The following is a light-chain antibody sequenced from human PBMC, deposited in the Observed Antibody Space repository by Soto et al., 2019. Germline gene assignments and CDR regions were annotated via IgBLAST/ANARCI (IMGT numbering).Light chain of an antibody. Sequence: DMEMTQSPSSLSASVGDRVTITCRASQSISNYLKWYQHKPGKVPKLLIYAASSLHSGVPTRFSGSGSGTYFTLTINSLQPEDFATYYCQQSYGTPLTFGGGTKIEIK. CDR2: AAS. V-gene: IGKV1-39*01. CDR3: QQSYGTPLT. CDR1: QSISNY. J-gene: IGKJ4*01.